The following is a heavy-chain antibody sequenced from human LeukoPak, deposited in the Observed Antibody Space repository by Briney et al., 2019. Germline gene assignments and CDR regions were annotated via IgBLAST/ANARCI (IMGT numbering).Heavy chain of an antibody. CDR2: IYYSGNT. CDR1: GGSISGYY. V-gene: IGHV4-59*01. J-gene: IGHJ4*02. CDR3: ARTLASGVEDY. D-gene: IGHD7-27*01. Sequence: SETLSLTCTVSGGSISGYYWSWIRQPPGRGLEWIGYIYYSGNTNYNPSLKSRLTISVDTSQNQFSLRLNSVTAADTAVYYCARTLASGVEDYWGQGTLVTVSS.